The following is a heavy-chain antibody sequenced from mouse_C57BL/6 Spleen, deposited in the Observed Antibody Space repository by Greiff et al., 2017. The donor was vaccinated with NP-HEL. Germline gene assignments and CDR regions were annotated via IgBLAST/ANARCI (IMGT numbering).Heavy chain of an antibody. CDR2: ISYDGSN. CDR3: ARNYDYDVAWFAY. D-gene: IGHD2-4*01. V-gene: IGHV3-6*01. J-gene: IGHJ3*01. CDR1: GYSITSGYY. Sequence: EVKLQESGPGLVKPSQSLSLTCSVTGYSITSGYYWNWIRQFPGNKLEWMGYISYDGSNNYNPSLKNRISITRDTSKNQFFLKLNSVTTEDTATYYGARNYDYDVAWFAYWGQGTLVTVSA.